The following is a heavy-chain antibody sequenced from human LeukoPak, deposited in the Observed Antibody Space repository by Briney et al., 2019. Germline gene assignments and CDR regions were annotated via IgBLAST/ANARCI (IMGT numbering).Heavy chain of an antibody. D-gene: IGHD5-12*01. CDR1: GYSFTSYW. Sequence: GESLKISCKGSGYSFTSYWIGWVRQMPGKGLEWMGIIYPGDSDTRYSPSFQGQVTISADKSISTAYLQWSSLKASDTAMYYCARLGYSGYDYRNNWFDPWGQGTLVTVSS. V-gene: IGHV5-51*01. J-gene: IGHJ5*02. CDR2: IYPGDSDT. CDR3: ARLGYSGYDYRNNWFDP.